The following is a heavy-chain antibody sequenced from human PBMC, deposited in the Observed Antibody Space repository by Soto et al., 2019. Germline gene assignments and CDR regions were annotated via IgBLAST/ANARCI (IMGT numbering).Heavy chain of an antibody. V-gene: IGHV4-61*01. Sequence: QVQLQESGPGLVKPSETLSLTCTVSGVSVNSGTYYWSWIRQPPGKGLEWIGYISYTGSTNYNPSLKSRXXIXIXXSKNQFSLKLSSVTAADTAVYYCTRSLGQLSPFDYWGQGTLVTVSS. CDR1: GVSVNSGTYY. CDR2: ISYTGST. J-gene: IGHJ4*02. D-gene: IGHD1-1*01. CDR3: TRSLGQLSPFDY.